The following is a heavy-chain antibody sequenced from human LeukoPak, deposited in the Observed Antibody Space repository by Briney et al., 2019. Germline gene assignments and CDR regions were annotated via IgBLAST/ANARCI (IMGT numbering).Heavy chain of an antibody. Sequence: GGSLRLSSAASGFTFSSYGMHWVRQAPGKGLEWVAFIRYDGSNKYYADSVKGRFTISRDNSKNTLYLQMNSLRAEDTAVYYCAKDLRRIVGATKGMDVWGKGTTVTVSS. J-gene: IGHJ6*03. V-gene: IGHV3-30*02. D-gene: IGHD1-26*01. CDR1: GFTFSSYG. CDR3: AKDLRRIVGATKGMDV. CDR2: IRYDGSNK.